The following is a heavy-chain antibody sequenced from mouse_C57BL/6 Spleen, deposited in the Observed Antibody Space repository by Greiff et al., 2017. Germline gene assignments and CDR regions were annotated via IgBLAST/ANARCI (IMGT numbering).Heavy chain of an antibody. V-gene: IGHV1-55*01. Sequence: QVQLQQPGAELVKPGASVKMSCKASGYTFTSYWITWVKQRPGQGLEWIGDIYPGSGSTNYNEKFKSKATLTVDTSSSTAYMQLSRLTSEDSAVYYCARSYYYGSSYGYFDVWGTGTTVTVSS. CDR3: ARSYYYGSSYGYFDV. CDR1: GYTFTSYW. D-gene: IGHD1-1*01. CDR2: IYPGSGST. J-gene: IGHJ1*03.